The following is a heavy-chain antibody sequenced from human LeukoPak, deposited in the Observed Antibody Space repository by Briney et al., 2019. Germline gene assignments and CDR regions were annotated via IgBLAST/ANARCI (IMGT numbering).Heavy chain of an antibody. D-gene: IGHD3-22*01. V-gene: IGHV3-48*03. CDR3: ARERRYYDSSGPDY. J-gene: IGHJ4*02. CDR1: GFTFSSYE. CDR2: ISSSGSTI. Sequence: GGSLRLSCAASGFTFSSYEMNWVRQAPGKGLEWVSYISSSGSTIYYADSVKGRFTISRDNAKNSLYPQMNSLRAEDTAVYYCARERRYYDSSGPDYWGQGTLVTVSS.